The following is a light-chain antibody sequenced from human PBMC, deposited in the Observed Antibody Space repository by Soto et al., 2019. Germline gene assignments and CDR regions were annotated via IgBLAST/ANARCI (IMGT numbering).Light chain of an antibody. CDR1: TSDVGSSNY. Sequence: QSALTQPASVSGSPGQSITISCTGSTSDVGSSNYDSWYQQHPGKAPKLILYEVSHRPSGVSDRFSGSKSGNTASLTVSWLQAEDEADYYCSSYTIITTPFVFGSGTQLTVL. J-gene: IGLJ1*01. V-gene: IGLV2-14*01. CDR2: EVS. CDR3: SSYTIITTPFV.